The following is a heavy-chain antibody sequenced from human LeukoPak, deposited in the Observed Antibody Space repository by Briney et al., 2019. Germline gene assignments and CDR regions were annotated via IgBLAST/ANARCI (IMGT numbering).Heavy chain of an antibody. V-gene: IGHV1-69*04. J-gene: IGHJ4*02. CDR1: GGTFSSYT. D-gene: IGHD4-17*01. Sequence: ASVKVSCKASGGTFSSYTISWVRQAPGQGLEWMGRIIPTLGIANYAQKFQGRVTITADKSTSTAYMELSSLRSEDTAVYYCARDNDYGDHVYYYWGQGTLVIVSS. CDR2: IIPTLGIA. CDR3: ARDNDYGDHVYYY.